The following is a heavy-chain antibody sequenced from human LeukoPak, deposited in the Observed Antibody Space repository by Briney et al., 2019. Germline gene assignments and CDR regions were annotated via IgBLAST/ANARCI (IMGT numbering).Heavy chain of an antibody. CDR2: IYYSGST. CDR3: ARDQWLQSDYYMDV. D-gene: IGHD5-18*01. CDR1: GGSISSSSYY. Sequence: SETLSLTCTVSGGSISSSSYYWGWIRQPPGKGLEWIGSIYYSGSTYYNPSLKSRVTIPVDTSKNQFSLKLSSVTAADTAVYYCARDQWLQSDYYMDVWGKGTTVTVSS. J-gene: IGHJ6*03. V-gene: IGHV4-39*07.